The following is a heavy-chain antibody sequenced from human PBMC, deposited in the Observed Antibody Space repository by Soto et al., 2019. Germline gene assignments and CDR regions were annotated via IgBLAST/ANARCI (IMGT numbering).Heavy chain of an antibody. Sequence: EVQLVESGGGLVKPGGSLRLSCAASGFTFSDYSMKWVRQGPGKGLEWVSSISSSSDYIFYADSVQGRFTISRDNAKNSLYLQMNSLRAEDTAVYYCTRGSTAMVLGSIGAGMDVWGQGTTVTVSS. J-gene: IGHJ6*02. V-gene: IGHV3-21*01. CDR3: TRGSTAMVLGSIGAGMDV. CDR1: GFTFSDYS. D-gene: IGHD5-18*01. CDR2: ISSSSDYI.